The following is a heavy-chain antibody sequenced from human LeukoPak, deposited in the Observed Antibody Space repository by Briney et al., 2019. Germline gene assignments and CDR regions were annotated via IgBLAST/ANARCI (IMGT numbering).Heavy chain of an antibody. V-gene: IGHV4-39*01. Sequence: KPSETLSLTCTISGGSISSSSYYWGWIRQPPGKGLEWIGSLYYSGSTYYNPSLKSRVTISVDTSKLSLKLTSVTAADTAVYYCARLRRSGSDYWGQRTLVTVSS. CDR3: ARLRRSGSDY. CDR1: GGSISSSSYY. D-gene: IGHD2-15*01. J-gene: IGHJ4*02. CDR2: LYYSGST.